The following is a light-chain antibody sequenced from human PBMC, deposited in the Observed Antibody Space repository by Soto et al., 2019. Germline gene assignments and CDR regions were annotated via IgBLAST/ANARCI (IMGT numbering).Light chain of an antibody. CDR1: QSVRSNY. CDR2: DAS. J-gene: IGKJ3*01. Sequence: EIVLTQSPATLSLSPGERATLSCGASQSVRSNYVAWFQQKPGLAPRLLIYDASSRATVIPERFRGSGSGTDFSITISRLEPEDFAVYYCQQYGTSPFTFGPGTKVDIK. CDR3: QQYGTSPFT. V-gene: IGKV3D-20*01.